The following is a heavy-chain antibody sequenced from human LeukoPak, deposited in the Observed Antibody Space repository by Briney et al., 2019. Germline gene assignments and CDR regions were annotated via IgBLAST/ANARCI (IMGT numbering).Heavy chain of an antibody. D-gene: IGHD2-15*01. J-gene: IGHJ4*02. CDR1: GFTFSSYW. Sequence: GGSLRLSCAAPGFTFSSYWMTWVRQAPGKGLEWVANINQGGTGKYYVDSVKGRFTISRDNAKNSLYLQMNSLRAEDTAVYYCTNIYCSGGICSYFDDWGQGTLVTVSS. CDR2: INQGGTGK. CDR3: TNIYCSGGICSYFDD. V-gene: IGHV3-7*01.